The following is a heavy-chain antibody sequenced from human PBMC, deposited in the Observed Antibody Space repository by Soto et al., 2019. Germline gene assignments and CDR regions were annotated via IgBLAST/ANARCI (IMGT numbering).Heavy chain of an antibody. CDR3: AKDPGYCSGGSCYGENWFDP. D-gene: IGHD2-15*01. Sequence: EVQLLESGGGLVQPGGSLRLSCAASGFTFSSYAMSWVRQAPGKGLEWVSAISGSGGSTYYADSVKGRFTISRDNSKNTLYLQMNSLRAEDTAVYYCAKDPGYCSGGSCYGENWFDPWGQGTLVTVSS. CDR2: ISGSGGST. CDR1: GFTFSSYA. J-gene: IGHJ5*02. V-gene: IGHV3-23*01.